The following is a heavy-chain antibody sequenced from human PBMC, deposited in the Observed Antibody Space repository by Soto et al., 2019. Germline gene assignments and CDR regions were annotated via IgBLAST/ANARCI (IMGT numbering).Heavy chain of an antibody. CDR1: GFAFSNYA. D-gene: IGHD6-13*01. V-gene: IGHV3-23*01. CDR3: ARLPYSNLLGGLDP. J-gene: IGHJ5*02. CDR2: ISTSIDAT. Sequence: EGSLRLSCAASGFAFSNYAMHWVRQAPGKGLEWVSSISTSIDATYYADSVKGRFTISRDDSKNTLYLQMNSLRAEDSAVYYCARLPYSNLLGGLDPWGRGTLVTVSS.